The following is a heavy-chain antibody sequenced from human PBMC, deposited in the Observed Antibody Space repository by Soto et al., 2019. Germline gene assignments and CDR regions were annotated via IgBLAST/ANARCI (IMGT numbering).Heavy chain of an antibody. CDR3: ARDMRESLVPHCSSTSCPRSRVDP. Sequence: QVQLVQSGAEVKKPGASVKVSCKASGYTFTSYGISWVRQAPGQGLEWMGWISAYNGNTNYAQKLQGRVTMTTDTSTSTAYMELRSLRSDDTAVYYGARDMRESLVPHCSSTSCPRSRVDPWGQGTLVTVSS. V-gene: IGHV1-18*01. J-gene: IGHJ5*02. D-gene: IGHD2-2*01. CDR1: GYTFTSYG. CDR2: ISAYNGNT.